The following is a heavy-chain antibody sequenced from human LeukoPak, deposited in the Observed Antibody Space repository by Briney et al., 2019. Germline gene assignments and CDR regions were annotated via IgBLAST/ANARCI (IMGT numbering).Heavy chain of an antibody. D-gene: IGHD3-3*01. J-gene: IGHJ4*02. CDR2: LSGSGITT. Sequence: GGSLRLSCAASGFTFSNSAMSWVRQAPGKGLEWVSTLSGSGITTYYADSVKGRFTISRDNSKNTLYLQMNSLRAEDTAVYYCAKGSGYYDAMLNFDYWGQGTLVTVSS. CDR3: AKGSGYYDAMLNFDY. V-gene: IGHV3-23*01. CDR1: GFTFSNSA.